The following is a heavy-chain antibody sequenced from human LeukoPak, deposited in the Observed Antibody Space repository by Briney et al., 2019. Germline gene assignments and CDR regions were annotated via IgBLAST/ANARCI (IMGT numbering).Heavy chain of an antibody. CDR2: INPNSGGT. CDR3: ARDPGSNWLDP. J-gene: IGHJ5*02. Sequence: ASVKVSCKASGYTFTGYYIHWVRQAPGQGLEWMGWINPNSGGTNYAQKFQGRVTMTRDTSISTAYMELSSLISDDTAVYYCARDPGSNWLDPWGQGTLVTVSS. V-gene: IGHV1-2*02. D-gene: IGHD3-10*01. CDR1: GYTFTGYY.